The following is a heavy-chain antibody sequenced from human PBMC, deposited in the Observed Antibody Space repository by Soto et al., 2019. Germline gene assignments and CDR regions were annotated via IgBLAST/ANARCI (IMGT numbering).Heavy chain of an antibody. Sequence: QVQLQESGPGLVKPSGTLSLTCAVSGDSVNTGDWWNWVRQPPGKGLEWIGEIFHGGNINYNPFLKSLATISIDKSKNQFSLNLNSVTAADTAVYYCARDHHYGSNWAFDYWGQGALVTVSS. V-gene: IGHV4-4*02. D-gene: IGHD6-13*01. J-gene: IGHJ4*02. CDR2: IFHGGNI. CDR1: GDSVNTGDW. CDR3: ARDHHYGSNWAFDY.